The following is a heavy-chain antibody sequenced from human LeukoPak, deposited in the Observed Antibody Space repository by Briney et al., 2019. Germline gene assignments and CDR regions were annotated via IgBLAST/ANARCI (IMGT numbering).Heavy chain of an antibody. V-gene: IGHV3-23*01. D-gene: IGHD6-13*01. CDR1: GFTFSTYA. J-gene: IGHJ4*02. CDR2: ISGGGEST. CDR3: AKERSGRWYVNSLDY. Sequence: PGGSLRLSCAASGFTFSTYAMSWVRQAPGKGLEWVSGISGGGESTYYADSVKGRLTISRDNSKKTLYLQMNSLRADDTAVYYCAKERSGRWYVNSLDYWGQGTLVTVSS.